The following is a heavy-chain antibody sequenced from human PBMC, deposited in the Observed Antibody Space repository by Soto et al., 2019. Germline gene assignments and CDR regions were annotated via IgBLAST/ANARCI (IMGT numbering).Heavy chain of an antibody. CDR2: TRNKANSYTT. Sequence: GGSLRLSCAASGFTFSDHYMDWVRQAPGKGLEWVGRTRNKANSYTTEYAASVKGRFTISRDDSKNSLYLQMNSLKTEDTAVYYCATTYGDSFDYWGQGTLVTVSS. J-gene: IGHJ4*02. D-gene: IGHD4-17*01. CDR1: GFTFSDHY. V-gene: IGHV3-72*01. CDR3: ATTYGDSFDY.